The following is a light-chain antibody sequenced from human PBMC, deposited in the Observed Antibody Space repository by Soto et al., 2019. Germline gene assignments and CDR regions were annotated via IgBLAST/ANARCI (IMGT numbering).Light chain of an antibody. CDR2: GNS. CDR3: QSYDSSLSGFWV. V-gene: IGLV1-40*01. CDR1: SSNIGAGYD. Sequence: VVTQPPSVSGAPGQRVTISCTGSSSNIGAGYDVHWYQQLPGTAPKLLIYGNSNRPSGVPDRFSGSKSGTSASLAITGLQAEDEADYYCQSYDSSLSGFWVFGGGTKLTVL. J-gene: IGLJ3*02.